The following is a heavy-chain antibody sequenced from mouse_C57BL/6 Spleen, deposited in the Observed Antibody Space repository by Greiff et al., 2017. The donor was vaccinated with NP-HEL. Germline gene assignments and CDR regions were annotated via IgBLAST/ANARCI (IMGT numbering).Heavy chain of an antibody. V-gene: IGHV1-69*01. CDR2: IDPSDSYT. J-gene: IGHJ2*01. D-gene: IGHD3-2*02. CDR1: GYTFTSYW. Sequence: QVQLQQPGAELVMPGASVKLSCKASGYTFTSYWMHWVKQSPGQGLEWIGEIDPSDSYTNYNQKLKGKSTLTVDKSSSTAYMQLSSLTSEDSAVYYCTRDTAQATSFDYWGQGTTLTVSS. CDR3: TRDTAQATSFDY.